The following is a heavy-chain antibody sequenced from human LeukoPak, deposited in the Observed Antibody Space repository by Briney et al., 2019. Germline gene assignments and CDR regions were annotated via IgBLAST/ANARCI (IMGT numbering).Heavy chain of an antibody. D-gene: IGHD5-18*01. CDR2: ISSSSSTI. J-gene: IGHJ4*02. CDR1: GFTFSRYS. V-gene: IGHV3-48*01. Sequence: GGSLRLSCAASGFTFSRYSMNWVRQAPGKGLEWVSYISSSSSTIYYADSVEGRFTISRDNAKNSLYLQMNSLRAEDTAVYCCARGWDTAMVSSKHFDYWGQGALGTVSS. CDR3: ARGWDTAMVSSKHFDY.